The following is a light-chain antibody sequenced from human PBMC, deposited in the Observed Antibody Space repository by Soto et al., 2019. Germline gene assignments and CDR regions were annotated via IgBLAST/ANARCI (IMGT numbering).Light chain of an antibody. V-gene: IGLV2-11*01. CDR1: SSDVGGYDH. CDR2: DVN. Sequence: QSVLTQPRSVSGSPGQSVTISCTGTSSDVGGYDHVSWYQQHPDKAPKFMIYDVNKRPSGVPDRFSGSKSGNTASLTISGLQAEDEADYYCCSYADSSYVFGTGTKVTVL. CDR3: CSYADSSYV. J-gene: IGLJ1*01.